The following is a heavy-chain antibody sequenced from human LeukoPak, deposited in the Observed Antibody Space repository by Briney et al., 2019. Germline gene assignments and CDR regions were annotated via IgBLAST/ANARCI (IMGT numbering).Heavy chain of an antibody. V-gene: IGHV3-23*01. Sequence: GGSLRLSCAASGFTFRRYAMSWVRQAPGKGLEWVSAISGSATSTYYADSVKGRFTVSRDNSKNTLYLQMDSLRAEDTAVYYCAKEMGQQLVLPDAFDIWGQGTMVTVSS. CDR2: ISGSATST. J-gene: IGHJ3*02. D-gene: IGHD6-6*01. CDR3: AKEMGQQLVLPDAFDI. CDR1: GFTFRRYA.